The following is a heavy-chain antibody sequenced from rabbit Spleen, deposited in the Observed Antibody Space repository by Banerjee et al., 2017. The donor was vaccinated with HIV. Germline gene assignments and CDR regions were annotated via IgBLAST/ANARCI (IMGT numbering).Heavy chain of an antibody. V-gene: IGHV1S45*01. CDR1: GFSFSSNW. CDR3: ARNYVNAFDP. D-gene: IGHD1-1*01. J-gene: IGHJ2*01. CDR2: IDTNDGDT. Sequence: QEQLEESGGGLVQPGTSLTLTCTVSGFSFSSNWICWVRQAPGKGLEWIACIDTNDGDTDYANWPKGRFTISKTSSTTVTLQMTSLTAADTATYFCARNYVNAFDPWGPGTLVTVS.